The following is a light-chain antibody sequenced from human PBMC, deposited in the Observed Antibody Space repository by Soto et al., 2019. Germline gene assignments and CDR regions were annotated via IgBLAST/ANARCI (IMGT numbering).Light chain of an antibody. V-gene: IGKV3-11*01. Sequence: EIVLTQSPVTLSLSPGERATLSCRASQLISTYLAWYQQKPGQAPRLLIYDASNRATGIPARFSGSRSGTDFTLTISSLEPEDFAVYYCQQRSNWPITFGQGTRLEIK. J-gene: IGKJ5*01. CDR1: QLISTY. CDR2: DAS. CDR3: QQRSNWPIT.